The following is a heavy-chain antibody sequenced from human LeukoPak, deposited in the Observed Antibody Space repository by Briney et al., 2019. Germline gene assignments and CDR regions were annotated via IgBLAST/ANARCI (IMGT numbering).Heavy chain of an antibody. CDR2: IYYSVST. CDR3: ARGLNYGGSGYYFDS. J-gene: IGHJ4*02. V-gene: IGHV4-31*11. CDR1: GGSISSGGYY. D-gene: IGHD3-22*01. Sequence: SETLSLTCAVAGGSISSGGYYWSRLRPHPGKGRVWFGYIYYSVSTHYNPSLKSRVTISVDTSKNQFSLKLSSVTAADTAVYYCARGLNYGGSGYYFDSWGPGTLVTVSS.